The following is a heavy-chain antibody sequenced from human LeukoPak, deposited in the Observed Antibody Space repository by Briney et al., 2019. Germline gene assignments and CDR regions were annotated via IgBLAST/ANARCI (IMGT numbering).Heavy chain of an antibody. Sequence: GASVKVSCKTSGYTFTDYDITWVRQAPGQGLEWMGRVSPYNGNTYYSQRFQDRLTITKDTSTGTAYMDLRNLRTDDTAMYYCARNGRVRRVVKDLFEYWGQGTLVAVSS. CDR3: ARNGRVRRVVKDLFEY. CDR1: GYTFTDYD. V-gene: IGHV1-18*01. J-gene: IGHJ4*02. D-gene: IGHD3-10*01. CDR2: VSPYNGNT.